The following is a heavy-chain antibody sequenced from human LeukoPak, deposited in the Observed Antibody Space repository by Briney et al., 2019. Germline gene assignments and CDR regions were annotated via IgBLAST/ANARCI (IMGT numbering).Heavy chain of an antibody. CDR3: ARLPGYCSSTSCYKQQLTGVYYFDY. Sequence: GESLKISCKGSGCSFTSYWIGWVRQMPGKGLEWMGIIYPGDSDTIYSPSFQGQVTISADKSISTAYLQWSSLKASDTAMYYCARLPGYCSSTSCYKQQLTGVYYFDYWGQGTLVTVSS. CDR2: IYPGDSDT. J-gene: IGHJ4*02. CDR1: GCSFTSYW. V-gene: IGHV5-51*01. D-gene: IGHD2-2*02.